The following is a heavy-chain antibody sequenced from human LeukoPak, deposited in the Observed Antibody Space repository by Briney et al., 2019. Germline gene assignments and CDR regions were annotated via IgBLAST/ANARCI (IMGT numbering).Heavy chain of an antibody. V-gene: IGHV3-64*04. J-gene: IGHJ4*02. D-gene: IGHD4/OR15-4a*01. CDR1: GFTFSNYA. CDR3: AKIGANVGF. Sequence: GGSLRLSCAASGFTFSNYAMHWVRQAPGKGLEYVSAISSNGGTTYYADSVKGRFTISRDNSKNTLYLQMNSLRAEDTAVYYCAKIGANVGFWGQGTLVTVSS. CDR2: ISSNGGTT.